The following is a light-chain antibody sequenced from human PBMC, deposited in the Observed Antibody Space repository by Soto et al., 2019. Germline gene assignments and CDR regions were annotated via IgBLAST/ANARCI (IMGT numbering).Light chain of an antibody. CDR2: SNN. CDR3: AAWDDSLNGYV. CDR1: SSDIGSNT. J-gene: IGLJ1*01. V-gene: IGLV1-44*01. Sequence: QSVLTQPPSASGTPGQRVTISCSGSSSDIGSNTVHWYQQLPGTAPKLLIYSNNQRPSGAPDRFSGSQSGTSASLAISGLQSEDEADYYCAAWDDSLNGYVFGTGTKLTVL.